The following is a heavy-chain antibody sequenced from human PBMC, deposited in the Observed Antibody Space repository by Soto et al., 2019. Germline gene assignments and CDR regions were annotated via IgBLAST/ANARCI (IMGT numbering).Heavy chain of an antibody. CDR3: AKSKVYDSSGYYHDGFDI. CDR2: ISYDGSNK. Sequence: QPGGSLRLSCAASGFTFSSYGMHWVRQAPGKGLEWVAVISYDGSNKYYADSVKGRFTISRDNSKSTLYLQMNSLRAEDTAVYYCAKSKVYDSSGYYHDGFDIWGQGTMVTVSS. J-gene: IGHJ3*02. V-gene: IGHV3-30*18. CDR1: GFTFSSYG. D-gene: IGHD3-22*01.